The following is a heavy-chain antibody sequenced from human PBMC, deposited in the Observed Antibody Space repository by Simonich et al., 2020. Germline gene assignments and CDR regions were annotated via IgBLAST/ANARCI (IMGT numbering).Heavy chain of an antibody. CDR3: ARDTSYYGSGSYYFDY. D-gene: IGHD3-10*01. Sequence: GGGLVKPGGSLRLSCAASGFTFSSYSMNWVRQTPGKGMEWVSSISSSRSYKYYADSVKGRITISRDNAKNSLYLQMNSLRAEDTAVYYCARDTSYYGSGSYYFDYWGQGTLVTVSS. CDR2: ISSSRSYK. V-gene: IGHV3-21*01. J-gene: IGHJ4*02. CDR1: GFTFSSYS.